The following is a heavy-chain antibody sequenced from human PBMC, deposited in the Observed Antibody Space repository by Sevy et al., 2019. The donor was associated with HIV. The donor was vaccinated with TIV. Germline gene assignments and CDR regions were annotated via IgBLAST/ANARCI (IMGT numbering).Heavy chain of an antibody. Sequence: SETLSLTCTISGGSVSSGTYHWGWIRQPPGKGLEWIGYISYSGSTKYNPSLMGRVTISGDTSSNQFFLKLSSVTAADTAVYYCARDGNRAMFYFDQWGQGTLVTVSS. CDR2: ISYSGST. D-gene: IGHD5-18*01. CDR3: ARDGNRAMFYFDQ. V-gene: IGHV4-61*01. CDR1: GGSVSSGTYH. J-gene: IGHJ4*02.